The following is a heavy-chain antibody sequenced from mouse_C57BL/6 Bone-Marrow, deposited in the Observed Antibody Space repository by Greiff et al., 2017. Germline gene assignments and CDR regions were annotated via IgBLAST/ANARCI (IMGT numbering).Heavy chain of an antibody. D-gene: IGHD2-2*01. V-gene: IGHV1-82*01. CDR1: ASAFGSSW. CDR3: ARGGYDAWFAY. Sequence: QVQLQQSGPELVKPGASVKISSKASASAFGSSWMTWVKQRPGKGLEWIGRIYPGDGDTNYNGKFKGKATLTADKSSSTAYMQLSSLTSEDSAVYFCARGGYDAWFAYWGQGTLVTVSA. CDR2: IYPGDGDT. J-gene: IGHJ3*01.